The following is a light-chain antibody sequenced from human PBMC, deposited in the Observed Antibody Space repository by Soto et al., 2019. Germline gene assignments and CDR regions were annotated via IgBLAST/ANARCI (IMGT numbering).Light chain of an antibody. CDR2: GAS. V-gene: IGKV3-20*01. J-gene: IGKJ1*01. CDR3: QVYETSAT. Sequence: EIVLTQSPGTLSLSVGERATLSCRASQSINSGYLAWYQHKPGQAPTVLIYGASNRATGIPDRFSGSGSGTDFTLTISRLEPEDFAVYYRQVYETSATSGHGTKVEIQ. CDR1: QSINSGY.